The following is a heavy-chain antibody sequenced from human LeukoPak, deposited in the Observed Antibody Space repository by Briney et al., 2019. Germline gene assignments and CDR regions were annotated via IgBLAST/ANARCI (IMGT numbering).Heavy chain of an antibody. D-gene: IGHD4-17*01. CDR3: ARVRLNYYYGMDV. Sequence: PGGSLRLSCAASGFTFSSYDMNWVRQAPGKGLEWVSYISSSSSTIYFADSVKGRFTISRDNAKNSLYLQMNSLRAEDTAVYYCARVRLNYYYGMDVWGQGTTVTVSS. CDR2: ISSSSSTI. J-gene: IGHJ6*02. V-gene: IGHV3-48*04. CDR1: GFTFSSYD.